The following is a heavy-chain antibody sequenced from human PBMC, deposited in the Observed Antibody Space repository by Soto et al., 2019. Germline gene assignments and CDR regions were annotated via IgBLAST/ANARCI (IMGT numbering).Heavy chain of an antibody. Sequence: TXSLSFATSRFTFRKYGIHGVRQARGKGLEWVAVKWFFASGGNEYYADSVKGRFAISRDDSKQTAYLEMKSLRAEDTAVYYCGRDPYSGARYYLDFWGQGTQVTVSS. J-gene: IGHJ4*02. CDR2: KWFFASGGNE. CDR3: GRDPYSGARYYLDF. V-gene: IGHV3-33*01. CDR1: RFTFRKYG. D-gene: IGHD1-26*01.